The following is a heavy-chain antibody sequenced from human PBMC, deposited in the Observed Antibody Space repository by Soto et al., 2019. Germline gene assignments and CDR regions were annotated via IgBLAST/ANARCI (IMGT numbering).Heavy chain of an antibody. CDR3: ARYVNIPLAARGFDS. D-gene: IGHD6-19*01. V-gene: IGHV4-59*08. CDR2: IYNIGST. Sequence: SETLSLTCTVSGRSISGYYRSWLRQPPGKGLEWIGYIYNIGSTNYNPSLRSRVTMSMDTSQEQFSLKLSSVTATDTAVYYCARYVNIPLAARGFDSRGRGTFVT. J-gene: IGHJ4*02. CDR1: GRSISGYY.